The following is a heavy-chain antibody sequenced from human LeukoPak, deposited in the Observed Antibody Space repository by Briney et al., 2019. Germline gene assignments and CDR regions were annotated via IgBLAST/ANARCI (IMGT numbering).Heavy chain of an antibody. D-gene: IGHD4-17*01. CDR1: GYTFTSYY. CDR3: ARDVYGDYDFYGMDV. V-gene: IGHV1-46*01. J-gene: IGHJ6*04. Sequence: ASVKVSCKASGYTFTSYYMHWVRQAPGQGLEWMGIINPSGGSTSYAQKFQGRVTMTRDTSTSTVYMELSSLRSEDTAVYYCARDVYGDYDFYGMDVWGKGTTVTIPS. CDR2: INPSGGST.